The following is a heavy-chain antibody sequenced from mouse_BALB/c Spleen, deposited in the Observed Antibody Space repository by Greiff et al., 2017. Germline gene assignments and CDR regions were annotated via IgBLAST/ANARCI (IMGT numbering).Heavy chain of an antibody. V-gene: IGHV5-4*02. J-gene: IGHJ3*01. CDR2: FSDGGSYT. CDR3: ARGDGNSGGFDY. CDR1: GFTFSDYY. Sequence: EVHLVESGGGLVKPGGSLNLTCAASGFTFSDYYTCWVRRTPEKRLEWVATFSDGGSYTYYPDSVKGRFTITRDNAKNNLYLQMSSLKSEDTAMYYCARGDGNSGGFDYWGQGTLVTVSA. D-gene: IGHD2-1*01.